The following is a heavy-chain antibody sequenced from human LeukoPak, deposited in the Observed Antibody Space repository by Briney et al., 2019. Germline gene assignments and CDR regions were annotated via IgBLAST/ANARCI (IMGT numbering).Heavy chain of an antibody. CDR1: RFTFSSYG. CDR2: IRYDGNNK. J-gene: IGHJ3*02. Sequence: PGGSLRLSCAASRFTFSSYGMHWVRQAPGKGLQWVTFIRYDGNNKSYADSVKGRFTISRDNAKNSLYLQMNSLRAEDTAVYYCARDREGILTGLNAFDIWGQGTMVTVSS. D-gene: IGHD3-9*01. V-gene: IGHV3-30*02. CDR3: ARDREGILTGLNAFDI.